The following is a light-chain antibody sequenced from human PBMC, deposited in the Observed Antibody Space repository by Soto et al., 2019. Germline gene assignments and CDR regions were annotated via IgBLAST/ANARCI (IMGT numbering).Light chain of an antibody. V-gene: IGKV3-15*01. J-gene: IGKJ2*01. Sequence: EIVMTQSPATLSVSPGERATLSCRASQSVSSNLAWYQQKPGQAPRLLIYGASTRATGIPARFSGSGSGTEFTLTISSLQPEDLATYYCQQYESLPYTFGQGTQLEIK. CDR2: GAS. CDR3: QQYESLPYT. CDR1: QSVSSN.